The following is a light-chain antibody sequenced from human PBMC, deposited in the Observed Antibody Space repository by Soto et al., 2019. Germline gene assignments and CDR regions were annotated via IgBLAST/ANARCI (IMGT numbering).Light chain of an antibody. CDR2: AAS. J-gene: IGKJ1*01. Sequence: DIQMTQSPSSLSASVGARVTITCRASQSISSYLNWYQQKPGKAPKVLIYAASSLQSGVPPRFSGSGSGTDFTLTISSLQPEGFATYFCQQSYNIPRATFGQGTKVDIK. CDR1: QSISSY. CDR3: QQSYNIPRAT. V-gene: IGKV1-39*01.